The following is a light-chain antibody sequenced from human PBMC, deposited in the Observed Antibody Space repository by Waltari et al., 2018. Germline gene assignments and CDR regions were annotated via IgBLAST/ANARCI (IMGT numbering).Light chain of an antibody. Sequence: QSALTQPASVSGSPGQSITISCTGTSSDVGYSNYVSWYQQFLGKVPIVLISEVKIRPSGVSNPFSASKSGNTASLTISGLQSEDEADYYCAAHTSRGTWVFGGGTKVTVL. CDR3: AAHTSRGTWV. CDR2: EVK. CDR1: SSDVGYSNY. V-gene: IGLV2-14*01. J-gene: IGLJ3*02.